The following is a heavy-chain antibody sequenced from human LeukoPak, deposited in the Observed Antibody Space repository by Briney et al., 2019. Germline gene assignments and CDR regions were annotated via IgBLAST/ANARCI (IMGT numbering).Heavy chain of an antibody. CDR2: IYYSGST. D-gene: IGHD2-21*02. Sequence: SETLSLTCIVSGGSISSSRFYWGWNRQPPGKGLEWIGTIYYSGSTYYNPSLKSRVTISADTSKNQFSLNLSSVTAADTGVYYCARHVSSDLRIVVVTSDWYFDRWGQGTLVTVSS. J-gene: IGHJ5*02. CDR1: GGSISSSRFY. V-gene: IGHV4-39*01. CDR3: ARHVSSDLRIVVVTSDWYFDR.